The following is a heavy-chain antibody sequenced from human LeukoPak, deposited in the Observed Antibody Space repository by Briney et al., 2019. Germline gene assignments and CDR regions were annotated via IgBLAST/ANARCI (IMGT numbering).Heavy chain of an antibody. Sequence: GGSLRLSCAASGFTFSSYAMHWVRQAPGKGLEWVAVISYDGSNKYYADSVKGRFTISRDNSKNTLYLQMNSLRAEDTAVYYCARNYDFWSGYYPYYYGMDVWGQGTTVTVSS. D-gene: IGHD3-3*01. J-gene: IGHJ6*02. CDR2: ISYDGSNK. CDR3: ARNYDFWSGYYPYYYGMDV. V-gene: IGHV3-30-3*01. CDR1: GFTFSSYA.